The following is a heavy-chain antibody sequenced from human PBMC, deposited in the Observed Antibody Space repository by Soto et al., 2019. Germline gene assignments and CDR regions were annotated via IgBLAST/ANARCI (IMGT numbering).Heavy chain of an antibody. Sequence: GGSLRLSCAATGFTFSVYAMTWVRQAPGKGLEWVSAVTANGGSTYYADSVKGRFTISRDNSKNTLYLQMNSLRAEDTAVYYCAKTPDSSGYPTWGQGTLVTVSS. CDR2: VTANGGST. D-gene: IGHD3-22*01. CDR1: GFTFSVYA. V-gene: IGHV3-23*01. J-gene: IGHJ5*02. CDR3: AKTPDSSGYPT.